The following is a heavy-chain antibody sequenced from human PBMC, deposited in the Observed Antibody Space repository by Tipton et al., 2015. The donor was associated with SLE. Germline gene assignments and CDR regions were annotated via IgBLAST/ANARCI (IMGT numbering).Heavy chain of an antibody. Sequence: TLSLTCAVSGGSISSGGYSWSWIRQPPGKGLEWIGYIYHSGSTYYNPSLKSRVTISVDRSKNHFSLRLRSVTAADTAVYYCARVADGYNYAFDIWGQGTLVTVSS. J-gene: IGHJ3*02. D-gene: IGHD5-24*01. V-gene: IGHV4-30-2*01. CDR3: ARVADGYNYAFDI. CDR2: IYHSGST. CDR1: GGSISSGGYS.